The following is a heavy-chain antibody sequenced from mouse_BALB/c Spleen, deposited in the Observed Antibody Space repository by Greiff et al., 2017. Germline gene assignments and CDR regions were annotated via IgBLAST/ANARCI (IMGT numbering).Heavy chain of an antibody. Sequence: QVHVKQSGAELARPGASVKMSCKASGYTFTSYTMHWVKQRPGQGLEWIGYINPSSGYTNYNQKFKDKATLTADKSSSTAYMQLSSLTSEDSAVYYCARSNTGMGPAWFAYWGQGTLVTVSA. CDR1: GYTFTSYT. D-gene: IGHD4-1*01. CDR2: INPSSGYT. CDR3: ARSNTGMGPAWFAY. V-gene: IGHV1-4*01. J-gene: IGHJ3*01.